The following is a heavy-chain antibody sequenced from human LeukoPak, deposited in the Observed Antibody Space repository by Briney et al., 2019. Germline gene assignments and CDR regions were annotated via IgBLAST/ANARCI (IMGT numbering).Heavy chain of an antibody. J-gene: IGHJ4*02. CDR3: AKDLELIYYDSSGYSNTDY. CDR2: ISYDGSNK. Sequence: GRSLRLSCAASGFTFSSYGMHWVRQAPGKGLEWVAVISYDGSNKYYADSVKGRFTISRDNSKNTLYLQMNSLRAEDTAVYYCAKDLELIYYDSSGYSNTDYWGQGTLVTVSS. V-gene: IGHV3-30*18. CDR1: GFTFSSYG. D-gene: IGHD3-22*01.